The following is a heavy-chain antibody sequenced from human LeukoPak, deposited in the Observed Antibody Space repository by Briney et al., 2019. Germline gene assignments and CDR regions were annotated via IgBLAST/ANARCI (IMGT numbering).Heavy chain of an antibody. CDR3: ARVPCMVRGVIPACWRGRARTNGMDV. J-gene: IGHJ6*04. CDR1: GGTFSSYA. Sequence: ASVKVSCKASGGTFSSYAISWVRQAPGQGLEWMGGIIPIFGTANYAQKFQGRVTITADESTSTAYMELSSLRSEDTAVYYCARVPCMVRGVIPACWRGRARTNGMDVWGKGTTVTVS. D-gene: IGHD3-10*01. CDR2: IIPIFGTA. V-gene: IGHV1-69*13.